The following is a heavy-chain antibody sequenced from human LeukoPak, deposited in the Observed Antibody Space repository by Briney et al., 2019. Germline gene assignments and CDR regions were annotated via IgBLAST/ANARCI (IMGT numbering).Heavy chain of an antibody. CDR3: ARDKDYYDSSGYYSHALGAFDI. CDR1: SGSISSHY. Sequence: PSETLSLTCTVSSGSISSHYWSWIRQPPGKGLEWIGYIYYSGSTNYNPSLKSRVTISVDTSKNQFSLKLSSVTAADTAVYYCARDKDYYDSSGYYSHALGAFDIWGQGTMVTVSS. D-gene: IGHD3-22*01. V-gene: IGHV4-59*11. J-gene: IGHJ3*02. CDR2: IYYSGST.